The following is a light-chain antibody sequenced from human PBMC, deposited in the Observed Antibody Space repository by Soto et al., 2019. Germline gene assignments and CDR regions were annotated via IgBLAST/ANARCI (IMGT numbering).Light chain of an antibody. Sequence: EIVLTQSPATLSLSPGERATLSCRASQSVSSYLAWYQQKPGQAPRLLIYVASNRSTGIPARFSGSVSGTDFTLTISSLEPEYFAVSYCQQRSNWPLTFSGGTKVEIK. J-gene: IGKJ4*01. V-gene: IGKV3-11*01. CDR1: QSVSSY. CDR2: VAS. CDR3: QQRSNWPLT.